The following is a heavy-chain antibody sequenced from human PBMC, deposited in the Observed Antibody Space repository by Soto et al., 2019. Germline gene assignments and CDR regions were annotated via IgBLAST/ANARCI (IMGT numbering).Heavy chain of an antibody. Sequence: ASVKVSCKASGYTSTGYYMHWVRQAPGQGLEWMGWINPNSGGTNYAQKFQGWVTMTRDTSISTAYMELSRLRSDDTAVYYCARDRVEMATIVYYYGMDVWGQGTTVTVSS. CDR1: GYTSTGYY. J-gene: IGHJ6*02. CDR2: INPNSGGT. V-gene: IGHV1-2*04. CDR3: ARDRVEMATIVYYYGMDV. D-gene: IGHD5-12*01.